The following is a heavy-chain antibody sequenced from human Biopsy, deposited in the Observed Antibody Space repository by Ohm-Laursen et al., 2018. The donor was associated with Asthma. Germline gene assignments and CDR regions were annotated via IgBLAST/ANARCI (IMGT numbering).Heavy chain of an antibody. CDR3: VRGSSSWHHGPFHYYYGLDV. D-gene: IGHD6-13*01. V-gene: IGHV4-39*01. J-gene: IGHJ6*02. CDR1: SGSGHYMRSGNYY. CDR2: IYYSGTT. Sequence: SQTLSLTCSLSSGSGHYMRSGNYYWRWIRQPPGKGLAWIGSIYYSGTTYYNPSLESRVTVSADASKNQFSLKLTSVTAADTAVYYCVRGSSSWHHGPFHYYYGLDVWGQGTTATVSS.